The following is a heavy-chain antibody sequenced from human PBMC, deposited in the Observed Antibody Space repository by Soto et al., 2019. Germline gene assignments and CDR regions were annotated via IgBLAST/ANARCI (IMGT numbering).Heavy chain of an antibody. J-gene: IGHJ4*02. CDR1: GVTFSSYA. D-gene: IGHD3-22*01. CDR3: AKDPDYYDSSGPFDY. CDR2: ISGSGGST. V-gene: IGHV3-23*01. Sequence: PXGSLRLSCAASGVTFSSYAMSWVRQAPGKGLEWVSAISGSGGSTYYADSVKGRFTISRDNSKNTLYLQMNSLRAEDTAVYYCAKDPDYYDSSGPFDYWGQGTLVTVSS.